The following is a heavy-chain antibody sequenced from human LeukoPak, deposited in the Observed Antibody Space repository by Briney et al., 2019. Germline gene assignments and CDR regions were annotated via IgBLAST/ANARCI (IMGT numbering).Heavy chain of an antibody. J-gene: IGHJ6*03. CDR1: GGSISSGDYY. Sequence: SQTLSLTCTVSGGSISSGDYYWSWIRQPPGKGLEWIGYIYYSGSTYYNPSLKSRVTISVDTSKNQFSLKLSSVTAADTAVYYCARGRIAAAALGTMDVWGKGTTVTVSS. V-gene: IGHV4-30-4*08. CDR2: IYYSGST. CDR3: ARGRIAAAALGTMDV. D-gene: IGHD6-13*01.